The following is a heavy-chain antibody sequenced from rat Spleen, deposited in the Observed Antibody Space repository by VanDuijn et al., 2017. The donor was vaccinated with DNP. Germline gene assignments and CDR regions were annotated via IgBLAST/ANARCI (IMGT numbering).Heavy chain of an antibody. V-gene: IGHV5S13*01. CDR3: AGAGYGTYYFDY. CDR2: ISSSGGNT. D-gene: IGHD4-4*01. J-gene: IGHJ2*01. CDR1: GFTFSDFG. Sequence: EVQLVESGGGLVQPGRSLRLSCAASGFTFSDFGMAWVRQAPTKGLEWVASISSSGGNTYYRDSVKGRFIVSRDNAKNTLNLQMDSLRSEDTAAYYCAGAGYGTYYFDYWGQGVMVTVSS.